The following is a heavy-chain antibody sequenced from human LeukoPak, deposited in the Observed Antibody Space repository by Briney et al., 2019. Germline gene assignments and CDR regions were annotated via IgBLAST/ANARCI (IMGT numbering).Heavy chain of an antibody. CDR2: IIPIFGTA. CDR3: ARDLPRVVRGVIITVGFDY. CDR1: GGTFSSYA. V-gene: IGHV1-69*01. D-gene: IGHD3-10*01. J-gene: IGHJ4*02. Sequence: SVKVSCKASGGTFSSYAISWVRQAPGHGLEWMGGIIPIFGTANYAQKFQGRVTITADESTSTAYMELSSLRSEDTAVYYCARDLPRVVRGVIITVGFDYWGQGTLVTVSS.